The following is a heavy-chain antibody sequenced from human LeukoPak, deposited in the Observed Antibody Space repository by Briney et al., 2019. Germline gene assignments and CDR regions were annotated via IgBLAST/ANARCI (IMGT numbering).Heavy chain of an antibody. CDR1: GYTFTSYG. D-gene: IGHD3-22*01. CDR3: ARDYYDSSGYYYPDY. Sequence: ASVKVSCKASGYTFTSYGISWARQAPGQGLEWMGWISAYNGNTNYAQKLQGRVTMTTDTSTSTAYMELRSLRSDDTAVYYCARDYYDSSGYYYPDYWGQGTLVTVSS. V-gene: IGHV1-18*01. CDR2: ISAYNGNT. J-gene: IGHJ4*02.